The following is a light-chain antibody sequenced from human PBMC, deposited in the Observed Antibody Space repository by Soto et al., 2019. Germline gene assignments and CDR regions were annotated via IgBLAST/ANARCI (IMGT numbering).Light chain of an antibody. Sequence: DIQMTQSPSTLSASIGDRVTISCRASQSISNWLAWYQQKPGKAPKLLISQASNLESGVPSRFSGSGSGTEFTLTISSLQPDEFATFYCQQYDTYSTFGQGTKVEIK. CDR2: QAS. V-gene: IGKV1-5*03. CDR1: QSISNW. CDR3: QQYDTYST. J-gene: IGKJ1*01.